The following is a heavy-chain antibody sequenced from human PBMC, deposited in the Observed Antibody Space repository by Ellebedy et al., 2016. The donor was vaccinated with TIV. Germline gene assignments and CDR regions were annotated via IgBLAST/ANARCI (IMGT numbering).Heavy chain of an antibody. CDR1: GFTFSSYA. D-gene: IGHD6-19*01. Sequence: GESLKISCAVSGFTFSSYAMNWVRQAPGKGLEWVSSISTTSRYIYYADSVKGRFTISRDNAKNSLYLQMNSLRAEETDVYYWARDGSSGWYYYYYGMDVWGQGTLVTVSS. J-gene: IGHJ6*02. CDR2: ISTTSRYI. CDR3: ARDGSSGWYYYYYGMDV. V-gene: IGHV3-21*01.